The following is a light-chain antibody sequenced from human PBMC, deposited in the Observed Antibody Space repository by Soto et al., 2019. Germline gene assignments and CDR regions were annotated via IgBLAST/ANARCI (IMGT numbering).Light chain of an antibody. CDR2: EVS. V-gene: IGLV2-18*02. Sequence: LTQPPSVSGSPGQSVTISCTGTSSDVGSYDRVSWYQQPPGTAPKLMIYEVSFRPSGVPDRFSGSKSGNTASLTISGLQADDEADYYCSSYTSSSTYVFGTGTKVTVL. CDR3: SSYTSSSTYV. CDR1: SSDVGSYDR. J-gene: IGLJ1*01.